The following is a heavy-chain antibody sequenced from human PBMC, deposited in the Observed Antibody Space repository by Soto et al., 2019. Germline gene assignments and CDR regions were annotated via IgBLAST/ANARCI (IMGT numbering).Heavy chain of an antibody. V-gene: IGHV1-18*01. CDR1: GYPFTRYR. Sequence: ASGKFSCKASGYPFTRYRISWVCQAPVQGLEWMGWNSAYNGNTNYAQKLQGRVTMTTDTSTSTAYMELRSLRSDDTAVYYCARVSPRGYSGYAQNLHYYYMDVWGKGTTVTVSS. J-gene: IGHJ6*03. CDR3: ARVSPRGYSGYAQNLHYYYMDV. D-gene: IGHD5-12*01. CDR2: NSAYNGNT.